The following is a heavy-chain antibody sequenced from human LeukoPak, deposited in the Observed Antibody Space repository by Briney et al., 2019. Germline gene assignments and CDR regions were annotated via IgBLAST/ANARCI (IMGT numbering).Heavy chain of an antibody. J-gene: IGHJ6*02. CDR2: IIPIFGTA. CDR1: GGTFSSYA. Sequence: SVKVSCKASGGTFSSYAISWVRQAPGQGLEWMGGIIPIFGTANYAQKFQGRVTITADESTSTAYTELSSLRSEDTAVYYCARDLDSSSWYGYYYYYGMDVWGQGTTVTVSS. CDR3: ARDLDSSSWYGYYYYYGMDV. D-gene: IGHD6-13*01. V-gene: IGHV1-69*13.